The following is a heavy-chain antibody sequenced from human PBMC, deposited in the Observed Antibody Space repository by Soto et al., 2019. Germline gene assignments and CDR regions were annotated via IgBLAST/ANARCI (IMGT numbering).Heavy chain of an antibody. CDR1: GCTFSSYA. CDR3: AKGALFGELLTGNWFDP. D-gene: IGHD3-10*02. CDR2: ISGSGGST. Sequence: EVQLLESGGGLVQPGGSLRLSCAASGCTFSSYAMSWVRQAPGKGLEWVSAISGSGGSTYYADSVKGRFTISRDNSKNTLYLQMNSLRAEDTAVYYCAKGALFGELLTGNWFDPWGQGTLVTVSS. J-gene: IGHJ5*02. V-gene: IGHV3-23*01.